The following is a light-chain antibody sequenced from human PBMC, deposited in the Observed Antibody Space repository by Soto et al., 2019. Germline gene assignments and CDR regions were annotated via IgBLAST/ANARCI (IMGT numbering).Light chain of an antibody. CDR1: QSVKTK. V-gene: IGKV3D-15*01. CDR3: QQRHMWPIT. CDR2: GAS. J-gene: IGKJ5*01. Sequence: EIVMTQSPDTLSVSPGERASLSCRASQSVKTKLAWYQKKPGQAPRLLIYGASSRATGIPDRFSGSGSGTDFTLTISSLEPEDSAVYYCQQRHMWPITFGQGTRLEIK.